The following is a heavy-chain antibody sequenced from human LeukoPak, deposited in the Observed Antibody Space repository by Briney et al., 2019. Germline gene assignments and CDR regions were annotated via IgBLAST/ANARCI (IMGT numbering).Heavy chain of an antibody. D-gene: IGHD1-26*01. V-gene: IGHV3-23*01. CDR3: ARDTNYYYYMDV. Sequence: GGSLRLSCAASGFTFSSYAMSWVRQAPGKGLEWVSAISGSGGSTYYADSVKGRFTISRDNAKNSLYLQMNSLRAEDTAVYYCARDTNYYYYMDVWGKGTTVTVSS. J-gene: IGHJ6*03. CDR1: GFTFSSYA. CDR2: ISGSGGST.